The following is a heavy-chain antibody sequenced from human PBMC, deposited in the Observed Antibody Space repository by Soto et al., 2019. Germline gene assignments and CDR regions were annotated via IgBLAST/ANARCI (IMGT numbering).Heavy chain of an antibody. V-gene: IGHV2-5*01. D-gene: IGHD3-10*01. Sequence: QITLKESGPTLVRPTQTLTLTCTFSGFSLNTRGVGVGWIRQPPGKALEWLGIIYWNDDDRYSPSLESRLTITKDTSKNQVVLTMTNMDPVDTATYYCAHRTIKDAFNIWGQGTMVTVSS. CDR1: GFSLNTRGVG. J-gene: IGHJ3*02. CDR2: IYWNDDD. CDR3: AHRTIKDAFNI.